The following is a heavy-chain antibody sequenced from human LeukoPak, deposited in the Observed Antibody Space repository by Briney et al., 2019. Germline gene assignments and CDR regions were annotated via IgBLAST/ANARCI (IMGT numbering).Heavy chain of an antibody. CDR3: ARGYYYDSSGYSFFDY. Sequence: PGGSLRLSCAASGFNFDDYGMSWVRQAPGMGLEWVSGINWNGGSTGYADSVKGRFTISRDNAKNSLYLQMNSLRAEDTALYYCARGYYYDSSGYSFFDYWGKGTVDPVSS. CDR2: INWNGGST. V-gene: IGHV3-20*04. J-gene: IGHJ4*02. CDR1: GFNFDDYG. D-gene: IGHD3-22*01.